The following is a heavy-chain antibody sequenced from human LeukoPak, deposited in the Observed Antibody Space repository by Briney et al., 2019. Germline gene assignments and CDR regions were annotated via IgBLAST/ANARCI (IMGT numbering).Heavy chain of an antibody. V-gene: IGHV3-23*01. J-gene: IGHJ5*02. CDR3: AKGPYNDFWSGYPGYWFDP. CDR2: MSGSGEHT. D-gene: IGHD3-3*01. CDR1: GFTFNDYA. Sequence: GGSLRLSCAASGFTFNDYAMNWVRQAPGKGLEWVSGMSGSGEHTYYVDSVKGRFTISRDNVKRTLSLQMNSLRAEDTAVYYCAKGPYNDFWSGYPGYWFDPWGQGTPVTVSS.